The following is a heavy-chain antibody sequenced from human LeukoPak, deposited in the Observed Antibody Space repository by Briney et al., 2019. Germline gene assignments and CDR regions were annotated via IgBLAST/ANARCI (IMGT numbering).Heavy chain of an antibody. CDR2: ISSTGSTT. J-gene: IGHJ2*01. V-gene: IGHV3-11*01. CDR3: ASGIQPRLSWFFDL. CDR1: GFRFSDYY. D-gene: IGHD5-18*01. Sequence: GGSLRLSCAASGFRFSDYYMSWIRQAPGKGLEWFSYISSTGSTTYYADSVKGRFTISRDNAKNSLSLQMNSLRADDTAVYYCASGIQPRLSWFFDLWGRGTLVTVSS.